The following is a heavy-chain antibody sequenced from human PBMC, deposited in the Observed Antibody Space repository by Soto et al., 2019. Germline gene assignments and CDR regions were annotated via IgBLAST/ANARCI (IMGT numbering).Heavy chain of an antibody. CDR1: GYTFTSYY. D-gene: IGHD3-3*01. Sequence: ASVKVSCKASGYTFTSYYMHWVRQAPGQGLEWMGIINPSGGSTSYAQKFQGRVTMTRDTSTSTVYMELSSLRSGDTAVYYCARVREYYDFWSGYYSSYYYYGMDVWGQGTTVTVSS. V-gene: IGHV1-46*01. CDR3: ARVREYYDFWSGYYSSYYYYGMDV. CDR2: INPSGGST. J-gene: IGHJ6*02.